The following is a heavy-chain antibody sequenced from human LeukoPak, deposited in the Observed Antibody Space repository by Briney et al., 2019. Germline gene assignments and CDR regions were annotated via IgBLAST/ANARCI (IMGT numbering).Heavy chain of an antibody. CDR2: IYYSGST. J-gene: IGHJ4*02. CDR3: ARENYVWGSYRFFDY. V-gene: IGHV4-59*01. D-gene: IGHD3-16*02. Sequence: PSEXLSLTCTVSGGSISSYYWSWIRQPPGKGLEWIGYIYYSGSTNYNPSLTSRVTISVDTSKNQFSLKLSSVTAADTAVYYCARENYVWGSYRFFDYWGQGTLVTVSS. CDR1: GGSISSYY.